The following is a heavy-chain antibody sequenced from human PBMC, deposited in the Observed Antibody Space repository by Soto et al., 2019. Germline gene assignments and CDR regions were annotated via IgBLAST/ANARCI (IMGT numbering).Heavy chain of an antibody. CDR2: IYYRGST. CDR1: GGSISSYY. Sequence: QLQLQESGPGLVKPSETLSLTCTVSGGSISSYYWSWIRQPPGKGLEWIGYIYYRGSTNYNPTLKGRVPISVDTSKYQFSLKLSSVTAADTAVYYCARDPEYYGMDVWGQGTTVTVSS. V-gene: IGHV4-59*01. J-gene: IGHJ6*02. CDR3: ARDPEYYGMDV.